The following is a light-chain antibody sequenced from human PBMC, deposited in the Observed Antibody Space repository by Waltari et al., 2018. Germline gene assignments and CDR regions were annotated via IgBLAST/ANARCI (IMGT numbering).Light chain of an antibody. Sequence: EVVMTQSPATLSVSPGQRATLSCRASQSVSTNVAWYQQKPGQAPRLLIYCASTSATDFPASFSCSGSLTEFSLTISSLQSEDFAVYFCQQYDNWPPWTFGQGTKVEIK. J-gene: IGKJ1*01. CDR1: QSVSTN. CDR2: CAS. V-gene: IGKV3-15*01. CDR3: QQYDNWPPWT.